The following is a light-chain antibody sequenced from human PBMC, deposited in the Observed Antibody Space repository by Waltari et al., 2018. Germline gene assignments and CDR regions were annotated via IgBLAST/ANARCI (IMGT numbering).Light chain of an antibody. Sequence: RASQPVGTYLAWYQQKPGQPPRLLIVDASSRSTGIPAKFRGSGSGTDFTLTVSNLEPEDFAVYFCQQRSSWPYTFGQGTRLEI. J-gene: IGKJ2*01. CDR3: QQRSSWPYT. CDR1: QPVGTY. V-gene: IGKV3-11*01. CDR2: DAS.